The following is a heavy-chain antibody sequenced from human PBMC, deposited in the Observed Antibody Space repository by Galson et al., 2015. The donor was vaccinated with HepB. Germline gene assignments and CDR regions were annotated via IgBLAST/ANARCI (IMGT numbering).Heavy chain of an antibody. CDR3: ASLCSSTSCYGALDDAFDI. V-gene: IGHV1-69*01. D-gene: IGHD2-2*01. CDR2: IIPIFGTA. CDR1: GGTFSSYA. Sequence: QSGAEVKKPGESLRISCKASGGTFSSYAISWVRQAPGQGLEWMGGIIPIFGTANYAQKFQGRVTITADESTSTAYMELSSLRSEDTAVYYCASLCSSTSCYGALDDAFDIWGQGTMVTVSS. J-gene: IGHJ3*02.